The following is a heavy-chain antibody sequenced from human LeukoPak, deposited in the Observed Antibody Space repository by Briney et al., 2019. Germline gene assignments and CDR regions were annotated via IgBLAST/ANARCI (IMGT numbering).Heavy chain of an antibody. Sequence: SETLSLTCTVSGGSISSSSYYWGWIRQPPGKGLAWIGSISYSGSTYYNPSLKSRVTISVVTSKNQFSLKLNSVTAADTAVYYCARQTLTGYLAPYYFDYWGQGTLVTVSS. CDR1: GGSISSSSYY. V-gene: IGHV4-39*01. CDR2: ISYSGST. CDR3: ARQTLTGYLAPYYFDY. J-gene: IGHJ4*02. D-gene: IGHD3-9*01.